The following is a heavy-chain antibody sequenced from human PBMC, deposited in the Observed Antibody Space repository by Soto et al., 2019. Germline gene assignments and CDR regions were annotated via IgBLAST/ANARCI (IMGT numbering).Heavy chain of an antibody. V-gene: IGHV4-39*01. J-gene: IGHJ6*02. CDR2: IYYSGST. Sequence: KSSETLSLTCTVSGGSISSSSYYWGWIRQPPGKGLEWIGSIYYSGSTYYNPSLKSRVTISVDTYKNQFSLKLSSVTAADTAVYYCARHASGSYYGSARYYYYGMDVWGQGTTVTVSS. CDR1: GGSISSSSYY. CDR3: ARHASGSYYGSARYYYYGMDV. D-gene: IGHD1-26*01.